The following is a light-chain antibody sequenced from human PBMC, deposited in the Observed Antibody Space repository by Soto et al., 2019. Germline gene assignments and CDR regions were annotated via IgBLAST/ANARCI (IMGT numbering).Light chain of an antibody. CDR3: QQYNSYRWT. CDR2: GAF. Sequence: EIVMTQSPATLSVSPGERATLFCRASQSISSSLAWYQQKPGQAPRLLIYGAFTRATGIPARFSGSGSGTEFTLTISSLQPDDFATYYCQQYNSYRWTFGQGTKVDIK. V-gene: IGKV3-15*01. J-gene: IGKJ1*01. CDR1: QSISSS.